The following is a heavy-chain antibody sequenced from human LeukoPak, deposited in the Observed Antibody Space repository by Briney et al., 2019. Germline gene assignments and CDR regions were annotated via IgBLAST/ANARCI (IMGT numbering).Heavy chain of an antibody. CDR3: AKDKGFAWLVAPDGFDI. CDR1: GFTFDDYA. J-gene: IGHJ3*02. CDR2: ISWSGSNK. D-gene: IGHD3-9*01. Sequence: PGGSLRLSCAASGFTFDDYAMHWVRQAPGKGLEWVSGISWSGSNKGYADSVKGRFTISRDNAKNSLYLQMNSLRAEDTALYYCAKDKGFAWLVAPDGFDIWGQGTMVTVSS. V-gene: IGHV3-9*01.